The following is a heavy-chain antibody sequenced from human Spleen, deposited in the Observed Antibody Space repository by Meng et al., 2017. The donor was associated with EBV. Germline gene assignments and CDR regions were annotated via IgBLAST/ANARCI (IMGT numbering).Heavy chain of an antibody. Sequence: VQVGQSGAEVKKTGSSVKVSCMTSGGTFRSDAVSWVRQAPGQGLEWMGGLIPMSDAPHYAQKFQGRVTITADESTSTHYMDLSGLRSDDTALYYCASESGRGFTPDYWGQGTLVTVSS. CDR3: ASESGRGFTPDY. CDR2: LIPMSDAP. CDR1: GGTFRSDA. D-gene: IGHD3-10*01. J-gene: IGHJ4*02. V-gene: IGHV1-69*01.